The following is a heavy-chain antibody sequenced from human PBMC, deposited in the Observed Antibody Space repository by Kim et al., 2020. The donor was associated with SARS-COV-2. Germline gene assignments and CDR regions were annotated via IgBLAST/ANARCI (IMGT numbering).Heavy chain of an antibody. D-gene: IGHD6-19*01. V-gene: IGHV3-33*01. Sequence: HADPRKGRFTISRDNAKNTLHLQMNTLRAEDTAVYYCETLMSVAGTWVDYWGQGTRVTVS. CDR3: ETLMSVAGTWVDY. J-gene: IGHJ4*02.